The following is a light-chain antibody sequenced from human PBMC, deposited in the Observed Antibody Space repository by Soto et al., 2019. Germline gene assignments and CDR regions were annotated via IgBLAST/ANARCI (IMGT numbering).Light chain of an antibody. CDR3: CSYTSGSTLYV. V-gene: IGLV2-14*01. Sequence: SVLTQPSPVSGSPGPSITLSCPGTRNEFGGYNSVSWYQQHPGKAPKLMIFDVSSRPSGVSNRFSGSKSGNTASLTISGLQAEDEADYYCCSYTSGSTLYVFGTGTKVTVL. CDR1: RNEFGGYNS. CDR2: DVS. J-gene: IGLJ1*01.